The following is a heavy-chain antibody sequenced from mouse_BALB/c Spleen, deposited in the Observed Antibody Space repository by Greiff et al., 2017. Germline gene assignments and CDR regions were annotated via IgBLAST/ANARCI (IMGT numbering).Heavy chain of an antibody. CDR3: ARFDYGYFDV. Sequence: EVQLQESGAELVKPGASVKLSCTASGFNIKDTYMHWVKQRPEQGLEWIGRIDPANGNTKYDPKLQGKATITADTSSNTAYLQLSSLTSEDTAVYYCARFDYGYFDVWGAGTTVTVSS. CDR1: GFNIKDTY. J-gene: IGHJ1*01. CDR2: IDPANGNT. V-gene: IGHV14-3*02.